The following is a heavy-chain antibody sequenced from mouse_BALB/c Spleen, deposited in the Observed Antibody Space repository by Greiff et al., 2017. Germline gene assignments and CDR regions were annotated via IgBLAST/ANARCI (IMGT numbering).Heavy chain of an antibody. V-gene: IGHV1S81*02. CDR2: INPSNGGT. CDR3: TRRALYAMDY. Sequence: VHLVESGAELVKPGASVKLSCKASGYTFTSYYMYWVKQRPGQGLEWIGEINPSNGGTNFNEKFKSKATLTVDKSSSTAYMQLSSLTSEDSAVYYCTRRALYAMDYWGQGTSVTVSS. D-gene: IGHD3-3*01. CDR1: GYTFTSYY. J-gene: IGHJ4*01.